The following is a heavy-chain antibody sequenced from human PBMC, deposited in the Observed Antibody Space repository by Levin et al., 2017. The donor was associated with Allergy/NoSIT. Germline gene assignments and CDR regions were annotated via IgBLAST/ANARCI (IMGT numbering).Heavy chain of an antibody. CDR1: GGSISSYY. CDR3: ARGSDFWDSSGYYPFFDY. J-gene: IGHJ4*02. Sequence: SETLSLTCTVSGGSISSYYWSWIRQPPGKGLEWIGYIYYSGSTNYNPSLKSRVTISVDTSKNQFSLKLSSVTAADTAVYYCARGSDFWDSSGYYPFFDYWGQGTLVTVSS. V-gene: IGHV4-59*01. D-gene: IGHD3-22*01. CDR2: IYYSGST.